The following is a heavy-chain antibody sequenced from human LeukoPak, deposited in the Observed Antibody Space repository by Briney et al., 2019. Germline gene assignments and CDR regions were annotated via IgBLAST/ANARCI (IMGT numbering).Heavy chain of an antibody. Sequence: PSQTLSLTCVVSGDSVSSKNSAWNWIRQSPSRGLEWLGRTYYRSKWYNDYAESMEGRMTISQDTSKNQYSLHLNSVTPDDTAVYYCARDFGTTGWHTFDYWGQGTLVTVSS. J-gene: IGHJ4*02. CDR1: GDSVSSKNSA. CDR3: ARDFGTTGWHTFDY. V-gene: IGHV6-1*01. CDR2: TYYRSKWYN. D-gene: IGHD6-19*01.